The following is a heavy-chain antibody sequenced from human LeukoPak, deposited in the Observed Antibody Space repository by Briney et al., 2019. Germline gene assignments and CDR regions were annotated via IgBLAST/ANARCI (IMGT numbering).Heavy chain of an antibody. CDR2: IYTSGST. CDR1: GGSISSYY. D-gene: IGHD1-26*01. CDR3: ARDPRIVGATIFDY. V-gene: IGHV4-4*07. Sequence: SETLSLTCTVSGGSISSYYWSWIRQPAGKGLEWIGRIYTSGSTNYNPPLKSRVTMSVDTSKNQFSLKLSSVTAADTAVYYCARDPRIVGATIFDYWGQGTLVTVSS. J-gene: IGHJ4*02.